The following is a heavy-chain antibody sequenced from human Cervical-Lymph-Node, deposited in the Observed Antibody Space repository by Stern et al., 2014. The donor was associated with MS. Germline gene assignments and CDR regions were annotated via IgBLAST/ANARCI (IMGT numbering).Heavy chain of an antibody. J-gene: IGHJ4*02. CDR3: ARAAGMLDY. D-gene: IGHD1-1*01. CDR1: GYTFTNSG. CDR2: ITAYNGNT. Sequence: QVQLVQSGDEVKKPGASVKVSCKTSGYTFTNSGISWVRLAPGQGLEWMGWITAYNGNTNYAQNFQGRVTLTTDTSTSTVYMELKSLRPDDAAVYYCARAAGMLDYWGQGTLVTVS. V-gene: IGHV1-18*01.